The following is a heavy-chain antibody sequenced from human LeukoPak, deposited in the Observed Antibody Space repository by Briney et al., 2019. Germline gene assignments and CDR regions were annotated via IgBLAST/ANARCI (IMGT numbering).Heavy chain of an antibody. CDR2: ISGSGGNT. D-gene: IGHD4-11*01. V-gene: IGHV3-23*01. CDR1: GFTFSSYA. J-gene: IGHJ5*01. Sequence: GGSLRLSCVASGFTFSSYAMDWVRQAPGKGLEWVSAISGSGGNTYYADSVKGRFTISRDHSKTTLFLRMNSLRAEDTAVYYCAKDLHDYGNYVGWFDSWGQGTLVTVSS. CDR3: AKDLHDYGNYVGWFDS.